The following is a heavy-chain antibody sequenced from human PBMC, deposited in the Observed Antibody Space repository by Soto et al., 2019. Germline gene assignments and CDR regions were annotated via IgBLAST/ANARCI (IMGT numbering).Heavy chain of an antibody. CDR3: ARGLTTYYDFWSGFTLDYYYGMDV. V-gene: IGHV1-8*01. CDR2: MNPNSGNT. Sequence: ASVKVSGKASGYTFTSYDINWVRQATGQGLEWMGWMNPNSGNTGYAQKFQGRVTMTRNTSISTAYMELSSLRSEDTAVYYCARGLTTYYDFWSGFTLDYYYGMDVWGQGTTVTVSS. D-gene: IGHD3-3*01. J-gene: IGHJ6*02. CDR1: GYTFTSYD.